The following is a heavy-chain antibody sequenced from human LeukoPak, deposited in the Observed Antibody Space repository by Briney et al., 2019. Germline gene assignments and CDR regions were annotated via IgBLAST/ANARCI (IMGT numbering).Heavy chain of an antibody. V-gene: IGHV3-30-3*01. D-gene: IGHD3-22*01. J-gene: IGHJ3*02. CDR3: ARRKSSGRNDAFDI. CDR1: GFTFSSYW. Sequence: PGGSLRLSCAASGFTFSSYWMSWVRQAPGKGLEWVAVISYDGSNKYYADSVKGRFTISRDNSKNTLYLQMNSLRAEDTAVYYCARRKSSGRNDAFDIWGQGTMVTVSS. CDR2: ISYDGSNK.